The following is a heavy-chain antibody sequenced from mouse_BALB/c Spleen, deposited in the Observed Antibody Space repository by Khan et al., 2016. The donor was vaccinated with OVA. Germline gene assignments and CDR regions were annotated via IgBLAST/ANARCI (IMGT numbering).Heavy chain of an antibody. V-gene: IGHV2-3*01. CDR3: AKWVNSYYAMDY. J-gene: IGHJ4*01. CDR1: GFSLTSYG. CDR2: IWGDGST. Sequence: QVQLKQSGPGLVAPSQSLSITCTVSGFSLTSYGVNWVRQPPGKGLEWLGVIWGDGSTNSHSTLKSRLSISKDNSKSQVFLKLNSLQTDDTATYYCAKWVNSYYAMDYWGQGTSVTVSS. D-gene: IGHD1-3*01.